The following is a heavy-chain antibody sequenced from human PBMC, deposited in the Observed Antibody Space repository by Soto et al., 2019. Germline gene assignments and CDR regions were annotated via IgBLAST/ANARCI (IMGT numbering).Heavy chain of an antibody. CDR2: ISSSGSTI. Sequence: GGSLRLSCAASGFTFSDYYMSWIRQAPGKGLEWVSYISSSGSTIYYADSVKGRFTISRDNAKNSLYLQMNSLRAEDTAVCYCASSPGATTGRLGAFDIWGQGTMVTVSS. CDR3: ASSPGATTGRLGAFDI. D-gene: IGHD1-26*01. J-gene: IGHJ3*02. V-gene: IGHV3-11*01. CDR1: GFTFSDYY.